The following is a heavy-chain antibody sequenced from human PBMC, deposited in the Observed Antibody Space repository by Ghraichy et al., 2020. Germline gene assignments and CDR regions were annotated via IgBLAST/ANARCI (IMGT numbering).Heavy chain of an antibody. CDR1: GGSISSSSYY. V-gene: IGHV4-39*01. D-gene: IGHD1-1*01. J-gene: IGHJ4*02. CDR2: IFYSGTT. CDR3: ARHPGTGAPFGY. Sequence: SETLSLTCTVSGGSISSSSYYWGWIRQSPGKGLEWSGSIFYSGTTYYNPSLKSRVTISVDTSKNQFSLKLNSVTAADTAVYYCARHPGTGAPFGYWGQGTLVTVSS.